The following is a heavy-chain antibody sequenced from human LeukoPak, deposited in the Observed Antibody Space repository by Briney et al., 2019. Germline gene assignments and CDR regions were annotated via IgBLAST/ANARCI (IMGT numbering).Heavy chain of an antibody. D-gene: IGHD5-24*01. CDR3: ARDLRGGYNPYFDY. Sequence: GGSLRLSCAASGFTFSSYSMNWVRQAPGKGLEWVSSISSSSSYIYYADSVKGRFTISRDNAKNSLYLQMNSLRAEDTAVYYCARDLRGGYNPYFDYWGQGTPVTVSS. J-gene: IGHJ4*02. CDR1: GFTFSSYS. V-gene: IGHV3-21*01. CDR2: ISSSSSYI.